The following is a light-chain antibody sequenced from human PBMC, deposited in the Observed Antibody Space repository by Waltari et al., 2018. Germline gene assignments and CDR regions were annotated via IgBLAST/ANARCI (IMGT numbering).Light chain of an antibody. V-gene: IGKV4-1*01. CDR2: WAS. CDR3: QQYYRSRT. J-gene: IGKJ1*01. CDR1: QSVFYWSDNKNY. Sequence: DIVMTQSPDSLAVSLGERATIYCKSSQSVFYWSDNKNYLAWYQHKPGQPPKLLFYWASTREAAVPGRFSASGSETDFTLTINNRQAEDVAVYYCQQYYRSRTFGQGTKVEIK.